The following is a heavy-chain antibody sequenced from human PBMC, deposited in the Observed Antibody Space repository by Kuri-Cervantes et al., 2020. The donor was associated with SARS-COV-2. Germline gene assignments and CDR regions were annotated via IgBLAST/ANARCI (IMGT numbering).Heavy chain of an antibody. CDR3: ARDHGDSSSWPHRVIRYYGMDV. CDR1: GGTFSSYA. CDR2: IIPIFGTA. J-gene: IGHJ6*02. D-gene: IGHD6-13*01. Sequence: SVKVSCKAFGGTFSSYAISWVRQAPGQGLEWMGGIIPIFGTANYAQKFQGRVTITADESTSTAYMELSSLRSEDTAVYYCARDHGDSSSWPHRVIRYYGMDVWGQGTTVTVSS. V-gene: IGHV1-69*13.